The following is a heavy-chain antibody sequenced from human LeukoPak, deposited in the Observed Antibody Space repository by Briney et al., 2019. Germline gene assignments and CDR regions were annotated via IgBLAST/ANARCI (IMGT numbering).Heavy chain of an antibody. D-gene: IGHD6-13*01. CDR3: ARGSKQQLVNWYFDL. V-gene: IGHV4-61*08. J-gene: IGHJ2*01. CDR1: GGSVSSEGYY. Sequence: SETLSLTCTVSGGSVSSEGYYWSWIRQPPGKGLKWIGYIYSSGSTNYNPSLKSRVTISVDTSKNQFSLKLSSVTAADTAVYYCARGSKQQLVNWYFDLWGRGTLVTVSS. CDR2: IYSSGST.